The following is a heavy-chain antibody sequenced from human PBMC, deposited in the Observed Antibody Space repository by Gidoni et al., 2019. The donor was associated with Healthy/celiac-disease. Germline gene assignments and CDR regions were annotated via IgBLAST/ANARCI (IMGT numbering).Heavy chain of an antibody. CDR1: GGSFSGYY. Sequence: QVQLQQWGAGLLKPSETLSLTCAVYGGSFSGYYWSWIRQPPGKGLEWIGEINHSGSTNYNPSLKSRVTISVDTSKNQFSLKLSSVTAADTAVYYCARSIRGWGSSTSYQSDYYYGMDVWGQGTTVTVSS. J-gene: IGHJ6*02. CDR2: INHSGST. V-gene: IGHV4-34*01. CDR3: ARSIRGWGSSTSYQSDYYYGMDV. D-gene: IGHD2-2*01.